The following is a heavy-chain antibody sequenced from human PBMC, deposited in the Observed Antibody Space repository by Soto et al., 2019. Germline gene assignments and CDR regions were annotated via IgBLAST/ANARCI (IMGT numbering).Heavy chain of an antibody. J-gene: IGHJ4*02. CDR1: GGSFIGFY. D-gene: IGHD3-10*01. CDR3: ARISVAFARRSYPGD. V-gene: IGHV4-34*01. Sequence: SETLSLTCGFNGGSFIGFYWSWIRQPHGKGLEWIGKFNHGGSTSSNPSLKSRVAISTDTSKSQVSLTLTSVTAADTAIYYCARISVAFARRSYPGDWGQGTQVTVSS. CDR2: FNHGGST.